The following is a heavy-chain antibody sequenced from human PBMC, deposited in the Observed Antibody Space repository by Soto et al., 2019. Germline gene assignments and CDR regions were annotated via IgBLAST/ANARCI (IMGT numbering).Heavy chain of an antibody. Sequence: QVQLVQSGAEVKRSGASVKVSCKFSGYNFIDYGMTWVRQAPGQGLEWMGWISGSNGATNYAQKFQGRVTLTTDTSTNTAYMELRSLRKDDTAVYYCARDSKWLIIKGNWFDSWGQGTLVTVSS. J-gene: IGHJ5*01. V-gene: IGHV1-18*04. D-gene: IGHD5-12*01. CDR1: GYNFIDYG. CDR3: ARDSKWLIIKGNWFDS. CDR2: ISGSNGAT.